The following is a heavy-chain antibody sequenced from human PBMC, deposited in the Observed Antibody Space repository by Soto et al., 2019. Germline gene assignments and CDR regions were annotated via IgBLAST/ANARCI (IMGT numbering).Heavy chain of an antibody. Sequence: QVQLVQSGAEVMKPGASVKVSCKASGYTLASYDINWVRQATGQGLEWMGWMNPNSGNTGYAQKFQGRVIMTRNTATNTAYLELSNLRSEDTAGYYCARPLVVESCTNGVCQGGYSFDLWGQGTIVTVSS. V-gene: IGHV1-8*01. CDR2: MNPNSGNT. D-gene: IGHD2-8*01. J-gene: IGHJ3*01. CDR1: GYTLASYD. CDR3: ARPLVVESCTNGVCQGGYSFDL.